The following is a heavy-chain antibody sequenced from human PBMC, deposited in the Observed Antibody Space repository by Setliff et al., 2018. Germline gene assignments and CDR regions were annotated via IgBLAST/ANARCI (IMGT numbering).Heavy chain of an antibody. J-gene: IGHJ4*02. Sequence: SETLSLTCTVAGGSISSGGYYWSWIRQPAGKGLEWIGRIYTSGSTNYNPSLKSRVTISVDTSKNQFSLKLSSVTAADTAVYYCARSLSTTLDYWGQGTLVTVSS. D-gene: IGHD1-7*01. V-gene: IGHV4-61*02. CDR2: IYTSGST. CDR1: GGSISSGGYY. CDR3: ARSLSTTLDY.